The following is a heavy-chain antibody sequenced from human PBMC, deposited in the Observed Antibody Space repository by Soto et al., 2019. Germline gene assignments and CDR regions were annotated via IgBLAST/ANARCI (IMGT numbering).Heavy chain of an antibody. Sequence: ASVKVSCKASGGTFSSYAISWVRQAPGQGLEWMGGIIPIFGTANYAQKFQGRVTITADESTSTAYMELSSLRSEDTAVYYCARSHSGSYYAXGXEAFAIWGQGTMVTVSS. J-gene: IGHJ3*02. CDR2: IIPIFGTA. CDR1: GGTFSSYA. CDR3: ARSHSGSYYAXGXEAFAI. V-gene: IGHV1-69*13. D-gene: IGHD1-26*01.